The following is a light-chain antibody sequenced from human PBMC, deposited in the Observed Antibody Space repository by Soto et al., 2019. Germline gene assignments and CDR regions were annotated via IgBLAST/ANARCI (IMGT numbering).Light chain of an antibody. V-gene: IGKV1-8*01. J-gene: IGKJ1*01. CDR1: RGISSY. Sequence: AIRITQSPSSLSASTGDRVTITCRAGRGISSYLAWYQQKPGKAPKLLIYAASTLQSGVPSRFSGSGSGTDFTLTISCLQSEDFATYYCQQYYSYSWTFGQGTKVDI. CDR2: AAS. CDR3: QQYYSYSWT.